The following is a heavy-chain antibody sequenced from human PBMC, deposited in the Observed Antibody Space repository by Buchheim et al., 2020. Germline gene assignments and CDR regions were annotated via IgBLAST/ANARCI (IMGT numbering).Heavy chain of an antibody. D-gene: IGHD3-3*01. J-gene: IGHJ6*02. CDR3: ARTNDFWSGDEYYYYGMDV. Sequence: QVQLVESGGGVVQPGRSLRLSCAASGFTFSSYGMHWVRQAPGKGLEWVAVIWYDGSNKYYADSVKGRFTISGDNSKNTLYLQMNSLRAEDTAVYYCARTNDFWSGDEYYYYGMDVWGQGTT. CDR2: IWYDGSNK. V-gene: IGHV3-33*01. CDR1: GFTFSSYG.